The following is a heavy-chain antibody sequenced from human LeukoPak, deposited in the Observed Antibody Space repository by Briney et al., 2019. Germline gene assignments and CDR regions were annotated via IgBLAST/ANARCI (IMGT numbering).Heavy chain of an antibody. Sequence: PSETLSLTCAVYGGSFSGYYWSWIRQPPGKGLEWIGEINHSGSTNYNPSLKSRVTISVDTSKNQFSLKLSSVTAADTAVYYCAGPTVAGTEVDYWGQGTLVTVSS. CDR1: GGSFSGYY. CDR2: INHSGST. V-gene: IGHV4-34*01. CDR3: AGPTVAGTEVDY. J-gene: IGHJ4*02. D-gene: IGHD6-19*01.